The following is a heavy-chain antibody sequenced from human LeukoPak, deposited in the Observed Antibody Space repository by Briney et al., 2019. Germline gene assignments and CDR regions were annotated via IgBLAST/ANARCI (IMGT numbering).Heavy chain of an antibody. D-gene: IGHD3-9*01. V-gene: IGHV1-69*01. Sequence: SVKVSCKAPGGTFSSYAISWVRQAPGQGLEWMGGIIPIFGTANYAQKFQGRVTITADESTSTAYMELSSLRSEDTAVYYCARYYDILTGSHNWFDPWGQGTLVTVSS. CDR1: GGTFSSYA. CDR3: ARYYDILTGSHNWFDP. CDR2: IIPIFGTA. J-gene: IGHJ5*02.